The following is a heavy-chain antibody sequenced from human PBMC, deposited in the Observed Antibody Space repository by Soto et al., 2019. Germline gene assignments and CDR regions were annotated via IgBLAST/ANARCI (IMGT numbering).Heavy chain of an antibody. J-gene: IGHJ4*02. CDR2: IVVGSGNT. Sequence: SVKVSCKAPVFTFTSSAVQWVRQARGQRLEWIGWIVVGSGNTNYAQKFQERVTITWDMSTSTAYMELSSLRSEDTAVYYCAAAKLVAAAPFDYWGQGTLVTV. V-gene: IGHV1-58*01. D-gene: IGHD2-15*01. CDR1: VFTFTSSA. CDR3: AAAKLVAAAPFDY.